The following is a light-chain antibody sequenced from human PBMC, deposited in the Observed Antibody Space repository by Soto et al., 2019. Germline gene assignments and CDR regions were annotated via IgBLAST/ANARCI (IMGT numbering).Light chain of an antibody. CDR1: HDIKNY. J-gene: IGKJ2*01. CDR2: DAS. V-gene: IGKV1-33*01. Sequence: DIQMTQSPSSLSASIGDRVIITCQASHDIKNYVNWFQQKPGKAPKLLIYDASTLKMGAPSTFSAFGSATQFTLTISSLQPEDIATYYCQQYDSLPFTFGRGTKVEIK. CDR3: QQYDSLPFT.